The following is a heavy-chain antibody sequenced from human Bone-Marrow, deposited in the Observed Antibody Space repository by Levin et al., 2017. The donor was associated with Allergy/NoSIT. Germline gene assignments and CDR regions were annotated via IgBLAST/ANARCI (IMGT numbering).Heavy chain of an antibody. J-gene: IGHJ6*03. V-gene: IGHV3-20*04. CDR2: INWKGGST. CDR3: AREKQQLARYYYHYMDV. CDR1: GFTFDDYG. Sequence: LSLTCAASGFTFDDYGMSWVRQAPGKGLEWVSGINWKGGSTGYADSVKGRFTISRDNAKNSLYLQMNSLRAEDTAVYYCAREKQQLARYYYHYMDVWGKGTTVTVSS. D-gene: IGHD6-13*01.